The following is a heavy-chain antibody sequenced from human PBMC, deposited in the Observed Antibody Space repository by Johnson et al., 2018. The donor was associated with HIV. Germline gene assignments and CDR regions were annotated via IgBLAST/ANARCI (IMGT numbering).Heavy chain of an antibody. CDR1: GFTFSSYW. J-gene: IGHJ3*02. CDR3: ARGDYYDSSGYFSDAFDI. CDR2: IKQDGSAK. Sequence: MQLVESGGGLVKPGGSLRLSCAASGFTFSSYWMSWVRQAPGKGLEWVANIKQDGSAKYYVDSVKGRFTISRDNAKNSLYLQMNSLRAEDTAVYYCARGDYYDSSGYFSDAFDIWGQGTMVTVSS. V-gene: IGHV3-7*01. D-gene: IGHD3-22*01.